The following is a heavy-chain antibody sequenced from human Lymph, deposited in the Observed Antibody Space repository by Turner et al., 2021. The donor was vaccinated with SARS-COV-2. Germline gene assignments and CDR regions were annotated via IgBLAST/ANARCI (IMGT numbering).Heavy chain of an antibody. Sequence: EVQLVESGGGLVQPGGSLRLSCAASGFPFSYYWLSWVRQAPGKGLEWVANIKQDGSEKYYVGSVKGRFTISRDNAKNSLFLQMNSLRAEDTAVYYCARMGSSSWYFDYWGQGTLVTVSS. V-gene: IGHV3-7*01. J-gene: IGHJ4*02. CDR3: ARMGSSSWYFDY. D-gene: IGHD1-26*01. CDR2: IKQDGSEK. CDR1: GFPFSYYW.